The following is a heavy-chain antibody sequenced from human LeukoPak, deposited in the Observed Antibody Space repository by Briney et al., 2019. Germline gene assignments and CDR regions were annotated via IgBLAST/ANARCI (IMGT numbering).Heavy chain of an antibody. CDR2: IYSSGST. D-gene: IGHD2-15*01. CDR3: ARDHGLLDIDY. V-gene: IGHV4-30-4*08. CDR1: GGSISSGSYY. Sequence: SETLSLTCTVSGGSISSGSYYWSWNRQPPGKGLEWIGYIYSSGSTSYNPSLKSRTTISLDTSKNQFFLKLSSVTAAYTAVYYCARDHGLLDIDYWGQGTLVTVSS. J-gene: IGHJ4*02.